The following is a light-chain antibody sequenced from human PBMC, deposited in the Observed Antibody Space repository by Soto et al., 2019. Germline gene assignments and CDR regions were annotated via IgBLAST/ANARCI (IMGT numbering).Light chain of an antibody. CDR3: SSYAGSNSVV. Sequence: QSVLTQPASVSGSPGQSITISCTGTSGDIGSYNRVSWYQQHPGKAPKLIIYEVTARPSGVSNRFSGSKSGNTASLTVSGVQADDEADYYFSSYAGSNSVVFGTGTKLTVL. CDR1: SGDIGSYNR. CDR2: EVT. V-gene: IGLV2-14*01. J-gene: IGLJ1*01.